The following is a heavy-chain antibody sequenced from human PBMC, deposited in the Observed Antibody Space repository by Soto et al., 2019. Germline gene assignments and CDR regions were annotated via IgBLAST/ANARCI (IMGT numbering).Heavy chain of an antibody. CDR3: ARSSYYSDYYFDY. CDR2: VYYSGNT. V-gene: IGHV4-39*01. Sequence: QVQLQEAGPGLVKPSETLSLTCTVSIASISGTSYYWGWIRQPPGMGLEWIGSVYYSGNTYYNPSLKSRVTISADTSKNQFTLKLNSLTAADTAVYYCARSSYYSDYYFDYWGQGTLVTVSS. J-gene: IGHJ4*02. CDR1: IASISGTSYY. D-gene: IGHD3-10*01.